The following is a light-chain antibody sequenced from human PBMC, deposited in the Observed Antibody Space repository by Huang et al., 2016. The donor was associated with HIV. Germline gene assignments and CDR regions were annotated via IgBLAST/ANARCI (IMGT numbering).Light chain of an antibody. CDR3: QQSDSTPYT. CDR2: AAS. CDR1: QSFSSS. J-gene: IGKJ2*01. V-gene: IGKV1-39*01. Sequence: DIQMTQSPSSLSASVGDRVTISCRSSQSFSSSLNWYQQRRGKAPKLLIYAASSLQSGVASRFSGSGSGTDFSLTINSLQPEDFATYYCQQSDSTPYTFGQGTKLEIK.